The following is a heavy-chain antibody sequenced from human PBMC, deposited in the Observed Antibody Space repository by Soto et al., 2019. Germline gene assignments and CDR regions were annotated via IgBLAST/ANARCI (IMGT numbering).Heavy chain of an antibody. V-gene: IGHV4-59*01. CDR1: GGSISSYY. Sequence: QVQLQESGPGLVKPSETLSLTCTVSGGSISSYYWSWIRQPPGKGLEWIGYIYYSGSTNYNPSLMSRVTISVDTSKNQFSLKLSSVTAADTAVYYCARVDSPLGDSSGDGEYFQHWGQGTLVTVSS. CDR2: IYYSGST. J-gene: IGHJ1*01. D-gene: IGHD3-22*01. CDR3: ARVDSPLGDSSGDGEYFQH.